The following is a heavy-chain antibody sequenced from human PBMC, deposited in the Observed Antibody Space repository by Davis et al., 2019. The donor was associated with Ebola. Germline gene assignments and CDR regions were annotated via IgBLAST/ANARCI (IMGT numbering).Heavy chain of an antibody. CDR2: VYYSGNT. CDR3: ASGWLRSGLDY. J-gene: IGHJ4*02. CDR1: GGSISSSSYY. D-gene: IGHD5-12*01. Sequence: PSETLSLTCTVSGGSISSSSYYWVWIRQPPGKGLQWIGTVYYSGNTYYNPSLQSRVTMSVDTSKNQFSLELSSVTAADTAVYYCASGWLRSGLDYWGQGILVTVSS. V-gene: IGHV4-39*01.